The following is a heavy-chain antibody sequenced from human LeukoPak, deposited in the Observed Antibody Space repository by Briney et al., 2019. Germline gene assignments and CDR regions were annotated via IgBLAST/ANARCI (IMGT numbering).Heavy chain of an antibody. CDR3: AKDRDPALSSSLDY. D-gene: IGHD6-13*01. V-gene: IGHV3-21*04. Sequence: SMNARFTLSRDNAKNSLFLQMNSLRAEATAIYYCAKDRDPALSSSLDYWGQGTLVTVSS. J-gene: IGHJ4*02.